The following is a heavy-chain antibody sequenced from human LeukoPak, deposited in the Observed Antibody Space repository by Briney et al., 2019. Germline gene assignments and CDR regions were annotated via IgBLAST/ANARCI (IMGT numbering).Heavy chain of an antibody. CDR3: ARSKIDY. V-gene: IGHV3-23*01. Sequence: GGSLRLSCAASGLTFSSYAMSWVRQAPGKGLEWVSVISGSGDTTNYADSVKGRFTISRDNSKNTLYLQMNSLRADDTAIYYCARSKIDYWGQGTLVTVSS. D-gene: IGHD4-11*01. CDR2: ISGSGDTT. CDR1: GLTFSSYA. J-gene: IGHJ4*02.